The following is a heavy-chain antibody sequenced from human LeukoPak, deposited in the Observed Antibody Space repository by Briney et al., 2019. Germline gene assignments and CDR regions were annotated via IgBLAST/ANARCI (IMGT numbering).Heavy chain of an antibody. D-gene: IGHD6-13*01. CDR1: GYTFTGYY. CDR2: INPNSGGT. J-gene: IGHJ4*02. V-gene: IGHV1-2*02. CDR3: ARSFLSIAAAATDY. Sequence: ASVKVSCKASGYTFTGYYMHWVRQAPGQGLEWMGWINPNSGGTNYAQKFQGRVTMTRDTSISTAYMELSRLRSDDTAVYYCARSFLSIAAAATDYWGQGTLVTVSS.